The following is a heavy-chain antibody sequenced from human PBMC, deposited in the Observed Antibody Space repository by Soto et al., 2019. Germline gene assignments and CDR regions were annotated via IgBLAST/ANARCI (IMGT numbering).Heavy chain of an antibody. CDR1: DFTFTAAW. Sequence: EVQLVESGGGLVRPGGSLRLSCAASDFTFTAAWMHWVRQAPGKGLEWVGRIKSKSDGGTTDYATPVKGRFTISRDQSKNTLYLQMNSLISEHTAVYYCASAIDYWSGSPRVDYWGQGAQDIVSS. J-gene: IGHJ4*02. CDR3: ASAIDYWSGSPRVDY. D-gene: IGHD3-3*01. CDR2: IKSKSDGGTT. V-gene: IGHV3-15*07.